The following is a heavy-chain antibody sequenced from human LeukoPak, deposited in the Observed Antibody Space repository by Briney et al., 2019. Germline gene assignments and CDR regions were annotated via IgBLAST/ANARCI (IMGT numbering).Heavy chain of an antibody. J-gene: IGHJ5*02. D-gene: IGHD6-13*01. Sequence: GGSLRLSCAASGFTFRSYEMNWVRQAPGKSLEWVAYISGNGGLIYYADFMRGRFTISRDNTKNSLYLQMNSLRAEDTAIYYCAREMKTASGTWWFDAWGQGTLVTVSS. CDR3: AREMKTASGTWWFDA. CDR2: ISGNGGLI. V-gene: IGHV3-48*03. CDR1: GFTFRSYE.